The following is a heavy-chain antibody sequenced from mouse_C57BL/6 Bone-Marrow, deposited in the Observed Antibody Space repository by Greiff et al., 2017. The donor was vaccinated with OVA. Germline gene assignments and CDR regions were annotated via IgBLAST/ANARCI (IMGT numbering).Heavy chain of an antibody. J-gene: IGHJ3*01. Sequence: QVQLKQSGAELARPGASVKLSCKASGYTFTSYGISWVKQRTGQGLEWIGEIYPRSGNTYYNEKFKGKATLTADKSSSTAYMELRSLTSEDSAVYFCARGGLRQFAYWGQGTLVTVSA. D-gene: IGHD2-4*01. CDR2: IYPRSGNT. V-gene: IGHV1-81*01. CDR1: GYTFTSYG. CDR3: ARGGLRQFAY.